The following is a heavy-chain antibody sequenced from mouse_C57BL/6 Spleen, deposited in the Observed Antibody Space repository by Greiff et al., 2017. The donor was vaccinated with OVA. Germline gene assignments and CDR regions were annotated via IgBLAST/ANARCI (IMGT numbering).Heavy chain of an antibody. CDR1: GFSLTSYG. Sequence: VQLQQSGPGLVQPSQSLSITCTVSGFSLTSYGVHWVRQSPGKGLEWLGVIWRGGSTDYYAAFMSSLCTTKDNSKSQVFFKMNSLQDDDTAIYYCAKYGNSYAMDYGGQGTSVTVSS. V-gene: IGHV2-5*01. CDR3: AKYGNSYAMDY. J-gene: IGHJ4*01. D-gene: IGHD2-1*01. CDR2: IWRGGST.